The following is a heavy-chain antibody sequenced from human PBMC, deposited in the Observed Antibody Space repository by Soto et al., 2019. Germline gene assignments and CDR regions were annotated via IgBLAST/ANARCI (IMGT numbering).Heavy chain of an antibody. Sequence: GGSLRLSCAASGFNFGDYYMAWIRQAPGKGLEWVSFVSSSGSYTKYSDTVGGRLTVSRDNGRNSLHLQLNNLRVEDTAVYYCARLRVGVNWYFDLWGRGTLVTVSS. J-gene: IGHJ2*01. CDR3: ARLRVGVNWYFDL. D-gene: IGHD1-26*01. CDR1: GFNFGDYY. V-gene: IGHV3-11*06. CDR2: VSSSGSYT.